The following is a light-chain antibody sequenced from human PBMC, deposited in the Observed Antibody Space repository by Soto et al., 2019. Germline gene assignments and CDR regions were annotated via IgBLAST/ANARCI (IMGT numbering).Light chain of an antibody. J-gene: IGKJ1*01. Sequence: DIVMTQTPLSSPVTLGQPASISCRSSQSLVHSDGNTYLSWFQQRPGQPPRLLIYKISHRFSGVPDRFSGSVAGTDFTLKISRVEAEDVGVYYCMQLTQFPWTFGQGTKVEIK. CDR2: KIS. CDR1: QSLVHSDGNTY. CDR3: MQLTQFPWT. V-gene: IGKV2-24*01.